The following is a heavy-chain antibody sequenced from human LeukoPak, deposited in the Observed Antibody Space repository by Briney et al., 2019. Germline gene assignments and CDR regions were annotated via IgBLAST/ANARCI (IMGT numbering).Heavy chain of an antibody. CDR1: GGSISSSSYY. V-gene: IGHV4-30-2*01. Sequence: PSETLSLTCTVSGGSISSSSYYWSWIRQPPGKGLEWIGYIYHSGSTYYNPSLKSRVTISVDRSKNQFSLKLSSVTAADTAVYYCASCGGDCYSNYYYYYYMDVWGKGTTVTVSS. CDR3: ASCGGDCYSNYYYYYYMDV. D-gene: IGHD2-21*01. J-gene: IGHJ6*03. CDR2: IYHSGST.